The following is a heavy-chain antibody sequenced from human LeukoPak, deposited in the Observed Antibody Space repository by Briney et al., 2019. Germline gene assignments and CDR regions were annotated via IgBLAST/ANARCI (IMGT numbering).Heavy chain of an antibody. Sequence: PGGSLRLSCAASGFTFSCYAMSWVRQAPGKGLEWASAISGNGGYTYYADSVKGRFTISRDNSKNTLYLQMNSLRAEDTAVYYCAKDPYSSAWFSRDWFDPWGQGTLVTVSS. V-gene: IGHV3-23*01. D-gene: IGHD6-13*01. J-gene: IGHJ5*02. CDR2: ISGNGGYT. CDR3: AKDPYSSAWFSRDWFDP. CDR1: GFTFSCYA.